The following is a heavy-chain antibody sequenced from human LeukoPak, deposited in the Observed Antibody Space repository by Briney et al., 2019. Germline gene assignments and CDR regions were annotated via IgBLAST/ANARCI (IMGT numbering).Heavy chain of an antibody. V-gene: IGHV3-21*01. D-gene: IGHD1-26*01. CDR2: ITRGSIYT. CDR3: ARDPYNGSYGDDYYYYMDV. J-gene: IGHJ6*03. Sequence: GGSLRLSCAASGFTFSNYNMNWVRQTPGKGLEWVSSITRGSIYTFYADSVKGRFTISRDNAENSLSLQMNSLRAEDTAVYYCARDPYNGSYGDDYYYYMDVWGKGTTVTISS. CDR1: GFTFSNYN.